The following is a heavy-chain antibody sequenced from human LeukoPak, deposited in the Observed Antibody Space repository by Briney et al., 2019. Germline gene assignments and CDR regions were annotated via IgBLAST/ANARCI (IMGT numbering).Heavy chain of an antibody. CDR1: GYTFTGYC. CDR3: ARGAYNYYDSSGYYYYGWFDP. CDR2: INPNSGGT. V-gene: IGHV1-2*02. J-gene: IGHJ5*02. Sequence: ASVKVSCKASGYTFTGYCMHWVRQAPGQGLEWMGWINPNSGGTNYAQKFQGRVTMTRDTSISTAYMELSRLRSDDTAVYYCARGAYNYYDSSGYYYYGWFDPWGQGTLVTVSS. D-gene: IGHD3-22*01.